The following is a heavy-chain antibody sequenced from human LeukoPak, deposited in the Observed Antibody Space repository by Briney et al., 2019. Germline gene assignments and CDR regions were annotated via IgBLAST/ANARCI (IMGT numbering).Heavy chain of an antibody. CDR3: ARDNCAGGDY. CDR1: GLTFSSYW. V-gene: IGHV3-7*01. J-gene: IGHJ4*02. D-gene: IGHD1-1*01. Sequence: GGPLRLSCAASGLTFSSYWMPWVRQAPGTGLEWVANINLDGREKNYADSVKGRFTISRDNAKDSLYLQMSSLRAEDTAVYYCARDNCAGGDYWGQGTLVTVAS. CDR2: INLDGREK.